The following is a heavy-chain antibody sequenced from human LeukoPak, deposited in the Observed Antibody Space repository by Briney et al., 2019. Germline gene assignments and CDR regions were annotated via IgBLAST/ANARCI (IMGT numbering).Heavy chain of an antibody. D-gene: IGHD3-3*02. V-gene: IGHV3-15*01. CDR3: IAHFPYFYGFDV. Sequence: GVSLRLSCVRSGFTISTAWMSWVRQAPGKGLEWLGHIKSEGEGATTDYAAPAKGRFAISRDDSKNMIYLQMSSLKIDDTAIYYCIAHFPYFYGFDVWGKGTTVTVSS. J-gene: IGHJ6*04. CDR1: GFTISTAW. CDR2: IKSEGEGATT.